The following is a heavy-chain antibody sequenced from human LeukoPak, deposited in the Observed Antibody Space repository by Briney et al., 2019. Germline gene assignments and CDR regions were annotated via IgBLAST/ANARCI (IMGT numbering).Heavy chain of an antibody. D-gene: IGHD3-10*01. Sequence: PGGSLRLSCAASGFTFSSYGMHWVRQAPGKGLEWVAVIWYDGSNKYYADSVKGRFTISRDNSKNTLYLQMNSLRAEDTAVYYCAREGGGSAASDYWGQGTLVTVSS. V-gene: IGHV3-33*01. J-gene: IGHJ4*02. CDR3: AREGGGSAASDY. CDR1: GFTFSSYG. CDR2: IWYDGSNK.